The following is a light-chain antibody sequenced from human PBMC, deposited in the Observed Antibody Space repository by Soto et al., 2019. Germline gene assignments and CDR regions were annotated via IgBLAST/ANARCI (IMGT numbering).Light chain of an antibody. CDR2: KAS. CDR1: QTISTW. V-gene: IGKV1-5*03. Sequence: DIQRTKSPSTLSAAVGDRVTITCRASQTISTWLAWYQQKPGKAPKLLIYKASSLESGVPSRFSGSGSGTEFTLTISSLQPDDFATYYCQQYNSYSPWAFGQGTKVEVK. J-gene: IGKJ1*01. CDR3: QQYNSYSPWA.